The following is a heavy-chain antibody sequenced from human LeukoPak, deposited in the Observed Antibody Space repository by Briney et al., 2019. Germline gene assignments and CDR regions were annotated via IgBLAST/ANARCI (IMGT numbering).Heavy chain of an antibody. D-gene: IGHD2/OR15-2a*01. Sequence: PSETLSLTCGVSGGSISSTNWWTWVRQPPGGGLEWIGEGHLNGRTHYSPSLESRVTMSVDMSENHISLKLTSVTAADTAVYYCAREGGFYRPLDYSGPGTLVIVSS. J-gene: IGHJ4*02. CDR3: AREGGFYRPLDY. V-gene: IGHV4-4*02. CDR2: GHLNGRT. CDR1: GGSISSTNW.